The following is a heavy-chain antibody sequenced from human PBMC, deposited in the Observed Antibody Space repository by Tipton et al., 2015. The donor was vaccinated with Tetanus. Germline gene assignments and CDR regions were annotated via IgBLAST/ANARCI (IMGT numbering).Heavy chain of an antibody. CDR3: ARDSYYSSRWSFADY. CDR1: GASVSRSSHY. J-gene: IGHJ4*02. Sequence: TLSLTCTVSGASVSRSSHYWTWIRQHPGKGLEWIGYIYFTGTTYYNPSLESRLTISIDTSKNQFSLELTSVTAADTAVYYCARDSYYSSRWSFADYWGQGTLVTVSS. V-gene: IGHV4-31*03. D-gene: IGHD3-22*01. CDR2: IYFTGTT.